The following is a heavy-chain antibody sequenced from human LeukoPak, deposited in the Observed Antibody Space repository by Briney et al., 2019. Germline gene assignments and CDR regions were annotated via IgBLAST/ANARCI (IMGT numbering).Heavy chain of an antibody. CDR2: IIPIFGTA. D-gene: IGHD3-10*01. CDR1: GYTFTSYA. J-gene: IGHJ3*02. Sequence: ASVKVSCKASGYTFTSYAISWVRQAPGQGLEWMGGIIPIFGTANYAQKFQGRVTITADESTSTAYMELSSLRSEDTAVYYCARDASFGVIGPGAFDIWGQGTMVTVSS. V-gene: IGHV1-69*13. CDR3: ARDASFGVIGPGAFDI.